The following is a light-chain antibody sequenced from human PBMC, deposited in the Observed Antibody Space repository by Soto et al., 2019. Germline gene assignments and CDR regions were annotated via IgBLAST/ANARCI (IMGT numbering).Light chain of an antibody. V-gene: IGLV1-44*01. J-gene: IGLJ3*02. CDR2: RKN. CDR1: SSNIGSNT. Sequence: QSVLTQPPSASGTPGQRVTISCSGSSSNIGSNTVNWYQQVPGTAPKLLIYRKNQRPSGVPDRFSGYKSGTSASLAISGLQSEDEADYYCAAWDDSLNGRVFGGGTKLTVL. CDR3: AAWDDSLNGRV.